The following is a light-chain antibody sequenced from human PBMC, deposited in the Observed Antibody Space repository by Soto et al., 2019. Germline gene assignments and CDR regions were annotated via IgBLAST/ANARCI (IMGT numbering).Light chain of an antibody. CDR3: QQTYSTPYT. CDR1: QRITTY. V-gene: IGKV1-39*01. J-gene: IGKJ2*01. CDR2: TSG. Sequence: IQMTQYPSSLSASVGDRVTITCRASQRITTYLNWYQQKPGEAPKLLISTSGTLQRGVPSRFSGSGSGTDFTLTITALRPEDFATYFCQQTYSTPYTFGQGTKLEIK.